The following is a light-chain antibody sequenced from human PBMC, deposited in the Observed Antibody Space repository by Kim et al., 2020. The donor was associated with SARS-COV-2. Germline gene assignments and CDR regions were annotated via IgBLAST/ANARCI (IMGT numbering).Light chain of an antibody. CDR1: QSFSSY. CDR2: GAS. V-gene: IGKV3-11*01. CDR3: QQRSTT. J-gene: IGKJ5*01. Sequence: EIVLTQSPATLSLSLGDRATLSCRASQSFSSYLAWYQQKPGQPPRLLIYGASNRATGIPARFSGSGSGTDFTLTISSLEPEDSAVYYCQQRSTTFGQGTRLEIK.